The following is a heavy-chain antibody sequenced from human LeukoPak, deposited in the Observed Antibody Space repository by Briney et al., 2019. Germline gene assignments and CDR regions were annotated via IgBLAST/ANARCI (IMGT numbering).Heavy chain of an antibody. J-gene: IGHJ4*02. Sequence: GGSLRLPCAASGFTFSSYGMHWVRQAPGKGLEWVAVIWYDGSNKYYADSVKGRFTISRDNSKNTLYLQMNSLRAEDTAVYYCARDYYYDSSGSLDYWGQGTLVTVSS. CDR2: IWYDGSNK. V-gene: IGHV3-33*01. CDR3: ARDYYYDSSGSLDY. CDR1: GFTFSSYG. D-gene: IGHD3-22*01.